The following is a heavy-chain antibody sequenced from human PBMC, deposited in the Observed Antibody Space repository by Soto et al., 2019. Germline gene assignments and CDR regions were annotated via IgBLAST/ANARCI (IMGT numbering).Heavy chain of an antibody. V-gene: IGHV1-18*04. J-gene: IGHJ6*02. D-gene: IGHD2-2*02. Sequence: ASVKVSCKASGYTFTSYGISWVRQAPGQGLEWMGWISAYNGNTNYAQKLQGRVTMTTDTSASTAYMELRSLRSDDTAVYYCARDRDIVVVPAAISNYYYGMDVWGQGTTVTVSS. CDR3: ARDRDIVVVPAAISNYYYGMDV. CDR1: GYTFTSYG. CDR2: ISAYNGNT.